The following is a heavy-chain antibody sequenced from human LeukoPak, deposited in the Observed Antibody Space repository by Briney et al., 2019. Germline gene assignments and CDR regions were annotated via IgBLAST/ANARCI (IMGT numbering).Heavy chain of an antibody. V-gene: IGHV4-34*01. CDR3: AGNMVRGPGLWYYGMDV. J-gene: IGHJ6*04. CDR2: INHSGST. Sequence: SETLSLTCAVYGGSFSGYYWSWIRQPPGKGLEWIGEINHSGSTNYNPSLKSRVTISVDTSKNQFSLKLSSVTAADTAVYYCAGNMVRGPGLWYYGMDVWGKGTTVTVSS. CDR1: GGSFSGYY. D-gene: IGHD3-10*01.